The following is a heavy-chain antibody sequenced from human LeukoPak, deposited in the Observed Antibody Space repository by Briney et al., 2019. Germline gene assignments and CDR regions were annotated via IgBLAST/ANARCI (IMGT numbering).Heavy chain of an antibody. J-gene: IGHJ4*02. CDR3: ARDLYSRSWYFVSPGGY. D-gene: IGHD6-13*01. CDR2: ISRNGGGTI. CDR1: GFTFSIYE. V-gene: IGHV3-48*03. Sequence: GGSLRLSCAASGFTFSIYEMNWVRQAPGKGLEWVSYISRNGGGTIYYADSVKGRFTISRDNAKNSLYLQMNSLRAEDTALYYCARDLYSRSWYFVSPGGYWGQGTLVTVSS.